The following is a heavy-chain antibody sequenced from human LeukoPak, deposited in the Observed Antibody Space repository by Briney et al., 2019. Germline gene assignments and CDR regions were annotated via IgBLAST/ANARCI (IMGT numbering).Heavy chain of an antibody. CDR3: ARALLFGMYYYDSSGYSGYFDY. J-gene: IGHJ4*02. D-gene: IGHD3-22*01. V-gene: IGHV6-1*01. Sequence: SQTLSLTCAISGDSVSSNSAAWNWIRQSPSRGLEWLGRTYYRSKWYNDYAVSVKSRITINPDTSKNQFSLQLNSVTPEDTAVYYCARALLFGMYYYDSSGYSGYFDYWGQGTLVTVSS. CDR1: GDSVSSNSAA. CDR2: TYYRSKWYN.